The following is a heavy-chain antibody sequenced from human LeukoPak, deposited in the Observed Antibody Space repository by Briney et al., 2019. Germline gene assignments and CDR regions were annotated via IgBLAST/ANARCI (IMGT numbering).Heavy chain of an antibody. V-gene: IGHV3-53*01. CDR3: ARDEYYYDSSGYYPIYCMDV. CDR2: IYSGGST. J-gene: IGHJ6*03. D-gene: IGHD3-22*01. Sequence: GGSLRLSCAASGFTVSSNYMSWVRQAPGKGLEWVSVIYSGGSTYYADSVKGRFTISRDNSKNTLYLQMNSLRAEDTAVYYCARDEYYYDSSGYYPIYCMDVWGKGTTVTVSS. CDR1: GFTVSSNY.